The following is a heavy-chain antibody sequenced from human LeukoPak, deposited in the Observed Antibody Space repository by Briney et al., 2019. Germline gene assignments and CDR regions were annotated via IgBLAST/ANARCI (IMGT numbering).Heavy chain of an antibody. CDR1: GFTFSRYC. J-gene: IGHJ5*02. V-gene: IGHV3-7*01. D-gene: IGHD4-17*01. Sequence: GSLRLSCAASGFTFSRYCMSWVRQAPGKGLEWLATIKQDGNEKFYVDSVKGRFTISRDNAKNSLYLQMSSLRAEDTAIYYCARDGPDYGDFNWFAPWGQGTLVTVSS. CDR2: IKQDGNEK. CDR3: ARDGPDYGDFNWFAP.